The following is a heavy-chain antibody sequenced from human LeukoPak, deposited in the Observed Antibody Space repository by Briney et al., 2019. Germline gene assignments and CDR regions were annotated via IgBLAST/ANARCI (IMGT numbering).Heavy chain of an antibody. D-gene: IGHD6-6*01. Sequence: GGSLRLSCAASGFTFSSYSMNWVRQAPGKGLEWVSYISSSGSAIYYADSVKGRFTISRDNAKNSLYLQMSSLRVEDTAVYYCARGGDSSSSLFDYWGQGTLVTVSS. CDR2: ISSSGSAI. CDR1: GFTFSSYS. CDR3: ARGGDSSSSLFDY. J-gene: IGHJ4*02. V-gene: IGHV3-48*04.